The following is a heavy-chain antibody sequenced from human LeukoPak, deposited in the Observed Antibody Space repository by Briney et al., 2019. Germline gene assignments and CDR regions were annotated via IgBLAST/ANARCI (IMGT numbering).Heavy chain of an antibody. D-gene: IGHD3-10*01. Sequence: GGSLRLSCAASGFTVSDKYMNWVRQAPGNGLEWVSVIYSGGSTYYADSVKGRFTISRDNSKKTLFLQMNSLRVGDTAVYYCARDPDVYGSWGQGTLVTVSS. V-gene: IGHV3-53*01. CDR3: ARDPDVYGS. J-gene: IGHJ5*02. CDR2: IYSGGST. CDR1: GFTVSDKY.